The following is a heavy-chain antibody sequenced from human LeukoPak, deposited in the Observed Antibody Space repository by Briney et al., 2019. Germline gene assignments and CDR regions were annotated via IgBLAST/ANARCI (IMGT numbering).Heavy chain of an antibody. CDR2: ISAYNGNT. J-gene: IGHJ4*02. V-gene: IGHV1-18*01. D-gene: IGHD3-3*01. CDR3: AREGAFGVVIFTGNEYYFDY. CDR1: GYTFTSYG. Sequence: GASVKVSCKASGYTFTSYGISWVRQAPGQGLEWMGWISAYNGNTNYAQKLQGRVTMTTDTSTSTAYMELRSLRSDDTAVYYCAREGAFGVVIFTGNEYYFDYWGREPWSPSPQ.